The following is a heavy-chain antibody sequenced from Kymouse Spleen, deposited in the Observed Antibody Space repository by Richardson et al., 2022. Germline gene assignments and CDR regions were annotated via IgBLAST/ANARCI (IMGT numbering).Heavy chain of an antibody. CDR2: ISYDGSNK. CDR1: GFTFSSYG. D-gene: IGHD3-10*01. CDR3: AKGVRGVIYGMDV. J-gene: IGHJ6*02. V-gene: IGHV3-30*18. Sequence: QVQLVESGGGVVQPGRSLRLSCAASGFTFSSYGMHWVRQAPGKGLEWVAVISYDGSNKYYADSVKGRFTISRDNSKNTLYLQMNSLRAEDTAVYYCAKGVRGVIYGMDVWGQGTTVTVSS.